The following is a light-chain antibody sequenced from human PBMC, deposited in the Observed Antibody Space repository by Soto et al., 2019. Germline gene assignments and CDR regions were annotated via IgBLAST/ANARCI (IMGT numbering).Light chain of an antibody. V-gene: IGKV1-39*01. CDR2: SAS. J-gene: IGKJ1*01. CDR3: QQSYTTPRT. CDR1: QYISTY. Sequence: DIQMTQSPSSLSASVGDRVTITCRPSQYISTYLNWYRQKSGKAPEVLIYSASTLQSGVPSRFSGRGSGTDFTLTIIGLQSEDFATYYCQQSYTTPRTFGAGTKVEIK.